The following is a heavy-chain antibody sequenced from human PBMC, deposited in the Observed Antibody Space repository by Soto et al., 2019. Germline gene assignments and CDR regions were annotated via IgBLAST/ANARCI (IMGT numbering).Heavy chain of an antibody. CDR2: INPNSGGT. V-gene: IGHV1-2*02. CDR1: GYTFTSYY. Sequence: QVQLVQSGAEVKKPGASVKVSCKASGYTFTSYYMHWVRQAPGQGLEWMGWINPNSGGTNYAQKFQGRVTMTRDTSISTAYMELSRLRSDDTAVYYCARDPRPSNWNRGGSWFDPWGQGTLVTVSS. D-gene: IGHD1-1*01. J-gene: IGHJ5*02. CDR3: ARDPRPSNWNRGGSWFDP.